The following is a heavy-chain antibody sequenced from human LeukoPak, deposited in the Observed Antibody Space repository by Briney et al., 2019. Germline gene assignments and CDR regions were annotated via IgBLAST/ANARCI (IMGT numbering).Heavy chain of an antibody. CDR1: GYTFSDYY. Sequence: GASVKVSCKASGYTFSDYYMHWVRQAPGQGLEWMGWINPDSGGTKYAQKFQDRVTMTSDTSISTAYMELSRLRSDDTAVYYCAGDPIAAAGKGFNWFDPWGQGTLVTVSS. CDR2: INPDSGGT. J-gene: IGHJ5*02. CDR3: AGDPIAAAGKGFNWFDP. D-gene: IGHD6-13*01. V-gene: IGHV1-2*02.